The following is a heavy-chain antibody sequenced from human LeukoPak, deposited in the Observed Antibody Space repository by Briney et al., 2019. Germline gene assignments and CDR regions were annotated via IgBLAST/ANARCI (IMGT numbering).Heavy chain of an antibody. Sequence: SETLSLTCTVSGGSISNYYWNWIWQPPRKGLERIGYIYYSGTTNYNPSLKSRVTISVDSSKNQFSLKLSSVTAADTAVYYCARGDLRFLEWLFPVYYGMDVWGQGTTVTVSS. V-gene: IGHV4-59*12. J-gene: IGHJ6*02. CDR2: IYYSGTT. CDR3: ARGDLRFLEWLFPVYYGMDV. D-gene: IGHD3-3*01. CDR1: GGSISNYY.